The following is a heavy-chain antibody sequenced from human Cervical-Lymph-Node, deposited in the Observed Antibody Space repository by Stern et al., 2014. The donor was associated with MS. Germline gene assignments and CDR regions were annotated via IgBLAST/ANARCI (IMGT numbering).Heavy chain of an antibody. CDR2: IIPLFGTT. D-gene: IGHD2-21*02. V-gene: IGHV1-69*06. J-gene: IGHJ6*02. CDR1: GGTFSSYG. CDR3: ARDGDFGSNYGMDV. Sequence: VQLLESGAELKKPGSSVKVSCKASGGTFSSYGISWVRQAPGQGLEWMGGIIPLFGTTNYARRFQGRVTITADISTSTAYMELSSLRFEDTAVYYCARDGDFGSNYGMDVWGQGTTVTVSS.